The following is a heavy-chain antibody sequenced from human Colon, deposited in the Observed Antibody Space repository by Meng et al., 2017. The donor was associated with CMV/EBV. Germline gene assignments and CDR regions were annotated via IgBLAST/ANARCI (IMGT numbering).Heavy chain of an antibody. V-gene: IGHV3-74*01. CDR2: VNDDGSAT. Sequence: LTFANYWMHWVRQAPGKGLVWVSRVNDDGSATNYADSVKGRFTISRDNAKNTVYLQMNSLRAEDTAVYYCARGDYFWSGYYRGAHDYWGQGTLVTVSS. J-gene: IGHJ4*02. CDR3: ARGDYFWSGYYRGAHDY. CDR1: LTFANYW. D-gene: IGHD3-3*01.